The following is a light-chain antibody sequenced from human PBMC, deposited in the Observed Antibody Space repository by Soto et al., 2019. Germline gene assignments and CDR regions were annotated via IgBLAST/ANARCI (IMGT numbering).Light chain of an antibody. V-gene: IGKV3-15*01. CDR2: GAF. CDR1: QSVSSN. J-gene: IGKJ1*01. Sequence: EIVMTQSPVTLSVSPGERATLSCRASQSVSSNLAWYQQKPGQAPSLLIYGAFTRATGIPARFSGNWSGTEFTLTISSLQSEDFALYYCQQYNDWPLTFGQGTKVDIK. CDR3: QQYNDWPLT.